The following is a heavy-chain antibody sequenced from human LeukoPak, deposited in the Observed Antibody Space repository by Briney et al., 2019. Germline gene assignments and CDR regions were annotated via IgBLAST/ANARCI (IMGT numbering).Heavy chain of an antibody. D-gene: IGHD2-2*01. Sequence: RGESLKISCRASGYSFNTYWIGWVRQMPGKGLEWMGIIYPGDSDTRYSPSFRGQVTMSADKSINTAYLQWSSLKASDTAMYFCARRQGCSTSSCPPDSWGQGTLVTVSS. CDR1: GYSFNTYW. J-gene: IGHJ4*02. CDR3: ARRQGCSTSSCPPDS. V-gene: IGHV5-51*01. CDR2: IYPGDSDT.